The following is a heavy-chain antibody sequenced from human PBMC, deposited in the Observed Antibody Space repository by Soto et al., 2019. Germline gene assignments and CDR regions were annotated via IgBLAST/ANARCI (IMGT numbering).Heavy chain of an antibody. V-gene: IGHV4-39*01. CDR1: GGSISSSSYY. D-gene: IGHD3-22*01. Sequence: QLQLQESGPGLVKPSETLSLTCTVSGGSISSSSYYWGWIRQPPGKGLEWIGSIYYSGSTYYNPSIKSRVTISVDTSKNQCSLKLSSVTAADTAVYYCARQREYYYDSRGAFDIWGQGTMVTVSS. J-gene: IGHJ3*02. CDR2: IYYSGST. CDR3: ARQREYYYDSRGAFDI.